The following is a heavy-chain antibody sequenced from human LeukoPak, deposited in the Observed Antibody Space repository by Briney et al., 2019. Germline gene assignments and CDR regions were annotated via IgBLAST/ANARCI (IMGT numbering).Heavy chain of an antibody. D-gene: IGHD6-19*01. J-gene: IGHJ6*02. CDR2: IYYSGST. CDR3: ARRTVKWLVESHSYYYGMDV. V-gene: IGHV4-59*13. CDR1: GGSISSYY. Sequence: NPSETLSLTCTVSGGSISSYYWSWIRQPPGKGLEWIGYIYYSGSTNYNPSLKSRVTISVDTSKNQFSLKLSSVTAADTAVYYCARRTVKWLVESHSYYYGMDVWGQGTTVTVSS.